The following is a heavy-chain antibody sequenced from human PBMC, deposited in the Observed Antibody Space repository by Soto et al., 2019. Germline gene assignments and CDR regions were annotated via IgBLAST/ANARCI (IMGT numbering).Heavy chain of an antibody. Sequence: QVQLVESGGGVVQPGRSLRLSCAASGFTFSSYGMHWVRQAPGKGLEWVAVISYDGSNKYYADSVKGRFTISRDNSKNTLYLQMNSLRAEDTAVYYCAKSQRPYSSGWNFDYWGQGTLVTVSS. J-gene: IGHJ4*02. CDR2: ISYDGSNK. D-gene: IGHD6-19*01. V-gene: IGHV3-30*18. CDR3: AKSQRPYSSGWNFDY. CDR1: GFTFSSYG.